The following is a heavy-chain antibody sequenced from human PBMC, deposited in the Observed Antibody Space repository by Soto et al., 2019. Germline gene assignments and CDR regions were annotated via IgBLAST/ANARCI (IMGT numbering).Heavy chain of an antibody. CDR1: GFTFSSYG. J-gene: IGHJ4*02. CDR2: IWYDGSNK. D-gene: IGHD6-13*01. CDR3: ALAATTPGELDY. V-gene: IGHV3-33*01. Sequence: QVQLVESGGGVVQPGRSLRLSCAASGFTFSSYGMHWVRQAPGKGLEWVAVIWYDGSNKYYADSVKGRFTISRDNSKNTLYLQMNSLRAEHSDIYYCALAATTPGELDYWGQGTLVTVSS.